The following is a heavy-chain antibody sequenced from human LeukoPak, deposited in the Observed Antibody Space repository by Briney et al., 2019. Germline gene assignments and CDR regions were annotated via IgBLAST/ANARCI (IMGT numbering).Heavy chain of an antibody. CDR1: GYSFACYW. Sequence: GESLQIACKGSGYSFACYWIGWVRPMPGKGREWMGIIYPGDSDTRYSPSFQGQVTISADKSISTAYLQWSSLKASDTAMYYCARPPSGGDYFDYWGQGTLVTVSS. J-gene: IGHJ4*02. CDR3: ARPPSGGDYFDY. D-gene: IGHD1-14*01. V-gene: IGHV5-51*01. CDR2: IYPGDSDT.